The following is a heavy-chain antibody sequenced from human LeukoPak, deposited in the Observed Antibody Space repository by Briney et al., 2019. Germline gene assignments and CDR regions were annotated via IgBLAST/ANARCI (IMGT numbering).Heavy chain of an antibody. V-gene: IGHV4-39*01. CDR3: ASHGVDYYDSTGAFDI. J-gene: IGHJ3*02. CDR1: CGPISSSSYY. Sequence: SETLSLTCTVSCGPISSSSYYWGWIRQPPGKGLEWIGSIYYSGSTYYNPSLKSRVTISVDTSKNQFSLKLSSVTAADTAVYYCASHGVDYYDSTGAFDIWGQGTMVTVSS. CDR2: IYYSGST. D-gene: IGHD3-22*01.